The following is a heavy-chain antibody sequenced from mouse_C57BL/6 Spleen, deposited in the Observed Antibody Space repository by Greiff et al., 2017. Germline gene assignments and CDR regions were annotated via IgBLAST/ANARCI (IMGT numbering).Heavy chain of an antibody. CDR1: GFTFSSYG. J-gene: IGHJ3*01. V-gene: IGHV5-6*02. CDR3: ARSLYYYGSSSWFAY. Sequence: EVMLVESGGDLVKPGGSLKLSCAASGFTFSSYGMSWVRQTPDKRLEWVATISSGGSYTYYPDSVKGRFTISRDNAKNTLYLQMSSLKSEDTAMYYCARSLYYYGSSSWFAYWGQGTLVTVSA. CDR2: ISSGGSYT. D-gene: IGHD1-1*01.